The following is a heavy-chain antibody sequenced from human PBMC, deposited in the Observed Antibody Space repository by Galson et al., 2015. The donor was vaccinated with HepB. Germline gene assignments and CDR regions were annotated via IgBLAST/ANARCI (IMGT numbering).Heavy chain of an antibody. CDR3: AKQGGGHSSSWYWFDP. CDR2: ISGSGGST. Sequence: SLRLSCAASGFTFSSYAMSWVRQAPGKGLEWVSAISGSGGSTYYADSVKGRFTISRDNSKNTLYLQMNSLRAEDTAVYYCAKQGGGHSSSWYWFDPWGQGTLVTVSS. D-gene: IGHD6-13*01. V-gene: IGHV3-23*01. CDR1: GFTFSSYA. J-gene: IGHJ5*02.